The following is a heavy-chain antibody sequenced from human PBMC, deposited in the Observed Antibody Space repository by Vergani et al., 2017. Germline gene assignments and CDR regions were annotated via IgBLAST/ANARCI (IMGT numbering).Heavy chain of an antibody. J-gene: IGHJ6*03. CDR1: GFTFDDYA. Sequence: EVQLVESGGGLVQPGRSLRLSCAASGFTFDDYAMHWVRQAPGKGLEWVANIKQDGSEKYYVDSVEGRFTISRDNAKNSLYLQMNSLRAEDTAVYYCARERCITRCYLLDYYYMDVWGKXP. CDR2: IKQDGSEK. CDR3: ARERCITRCYLLDYYYMDV. D-gene: IGHD2-2*01. V-gene: IGHV3-7*01.